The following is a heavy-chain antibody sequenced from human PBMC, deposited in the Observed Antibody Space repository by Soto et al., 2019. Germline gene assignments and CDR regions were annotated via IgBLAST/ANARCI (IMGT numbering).Heavy chain of an antibody. V-gene: IGHV1-69*12. D-gene: IGHD6-13*01. CDR2: IIPIFGTA. CDR1: GGTFSSYA. CDR3: ARCSSAAGYYSYGMDV. Sequence: QVQLVQSGAEVKKPGSSVKVSCKASGGTFSSYAISWVRQAPGQGLEWMGGIIPIFGTANYAQKFQGRVTITAAESTSTACMERSRLRSEDTAVSYCARCSSAAGYYSYGMDVWGQGTTVTVSS. J-gene: IGHJ6*02.